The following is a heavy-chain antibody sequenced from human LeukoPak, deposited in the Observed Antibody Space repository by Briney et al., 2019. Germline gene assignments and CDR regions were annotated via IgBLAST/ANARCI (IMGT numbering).Heavy chain of an antibody. D-gene: IGHD3-9*01. J-gene: IGHJ4*02. CDR3: ARRRYFDWLYFDY. CDR2: MIPIFGTA. CDR1: GGTFSSYA. Sequence: SVKVSCKASGGTFSSYAISWVRQAPGQGLEWMGGMIPIFGTANYAQKFQGRVTITADESTSTAYMELSSLRSEDTAVYYCARRRYFDWLYFDYWGQGTLVTVSS. V-gene: IGHV1-69*01.